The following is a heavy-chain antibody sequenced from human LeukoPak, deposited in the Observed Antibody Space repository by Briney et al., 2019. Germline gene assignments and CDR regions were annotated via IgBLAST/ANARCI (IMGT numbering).Heavy chain of an antibody. V-gene: IGHV3-7*01. D-gene: IGHD3-22*01. Sequence: PGGSLRLSCAASECTFSSYWMTWVRQAPGKGLEWVSNIKQDGSEKYYVDSVKGRFTISRDNDKNSLYLQMNSLRAEDTAVYFCALYDTTQGCLDYWGQGTLVTVSS. J-gene: IGHJ4*02. CDR3: ALYDTTQGCLDY. CDR2: IKQDGSEK. CDR1: ECTFSSYW.